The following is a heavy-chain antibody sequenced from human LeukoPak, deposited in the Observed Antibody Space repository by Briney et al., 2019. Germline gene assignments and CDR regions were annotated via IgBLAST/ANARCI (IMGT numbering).Heavy chain of an antibody. J-gene: IGHJ5*02. V-gene: IGHV3-74*01. CDR2: NGSST. CDR3: ARPTKEGSSWYWWFDP. CDR1: GFTFSSYW. Sequence: GGSLRLSCAASGFTFSSYWVHWVRQAPGKGLVWVSRNGSSTSYADSVKGRFTISRDNAKNTLYLQMNSLRAEDTAVYYCARPTKEGSSWYWWFDPWGQGTLVTVSS. D-gene: IGHD6-13*01.